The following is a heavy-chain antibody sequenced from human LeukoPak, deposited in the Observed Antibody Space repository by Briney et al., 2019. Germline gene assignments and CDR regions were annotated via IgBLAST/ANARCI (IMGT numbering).Heavy chain of an antibody. V-gene: IGHV3-23*01. CDR1: GFTFSSYA. CDR2: ISGSGGST. CDR3: AKDLGWLVQYYFDY. Sequence: PGGSLRLSCAASGFTFSSYAMSRVRQAPGKGLEWVSAISGSGGSTYYADSVKGRFTISRDNSKNTLYLQMNSLRAEDTAVYYCAKDLGWLVQYYFDYWGQGTLVTVSS. J-gene: IGHJ4*02. D-gene: IGHD6-19*01.